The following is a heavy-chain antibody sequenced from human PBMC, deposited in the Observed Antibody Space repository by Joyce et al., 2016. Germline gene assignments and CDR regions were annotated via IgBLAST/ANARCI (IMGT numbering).Heavy chain of an antibody. J-gene: IGHJ4*02. CDR2: ISGSGGST. V-gene: IGHV3-23*01. CDR3: AKQVITNDYGDYDYFDY. D-gene: IGHD4-17*01. CDR1: GFTFSSYA. Sequence: EVQLLESGGGLVQPGGSLRLSCAASGFTFSSYALSWVRQEPGKGLEWVSGISGSGGSTYYADSVKGLFTISRDNSKNTLYLQMNSLRAEDTAVYYCAKQVITNDYGDYDYFDYWGQGTLVTVSS.